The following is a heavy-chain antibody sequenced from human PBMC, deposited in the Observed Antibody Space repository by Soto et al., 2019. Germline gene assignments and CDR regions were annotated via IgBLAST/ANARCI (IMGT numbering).Heavy chain of an antibody. CDR3: ARPNDYGHYGYFAY. J-gene: IGHJ4*02. CDR2: IYYSGST. V-gene: IGHV4-39*01. Sequence: PSETLSLTCTVSGGSISSSSYYWGWIRQPPGKGLEWIGSIYYSGSTYYNPSLKSRVTISVDTSKNQFSLKLSSVTAADTAVYYCARPNDYGHYGYFAYWGQGTLVTVSS. D-gene: IGHD4-17*01. CDR1: GGSISSSSYY.